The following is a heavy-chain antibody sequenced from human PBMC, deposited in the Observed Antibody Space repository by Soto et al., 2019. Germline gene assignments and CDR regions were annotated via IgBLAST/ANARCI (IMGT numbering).Heavy chain of an antibody. CDR3: TRGYGDYVRDY. CDR2: IRSKSNSYAT. V-gene: IGHV3-73*01. Sequence: EVQLVESGGGLVQPGGSLKLSCAVSGFTFSGSAMHWVRQASGKGLEWVGRIRSKSNSYATAYAASVKGRFTISRDDSKHTAYLQMNSLKTEDTAVYYCTRGYGDYVRDYWGQGTLGTVSS. J-gene: IGHJ4*02. D-gene: IGHD4-17*01. CDR1: GFTFSGSA.